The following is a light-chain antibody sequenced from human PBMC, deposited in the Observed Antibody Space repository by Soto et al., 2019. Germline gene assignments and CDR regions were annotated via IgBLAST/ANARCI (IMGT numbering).Light chain of an antibody. CDR1: QSVRSN. CDR3: QQYNDWPPIT. V-gene: IGKV3-15*01. CDR2: YAS. J-gene: IGKJ5*01. Sequence: EIVLTQSPGTLSLSPGERATLSCRASQSVRSNLAWYQQKPGQAPRLLIYYASTRATGVPARFSGSGSGTEFTLTISSLQSEDFAVYYCQQYNDWPPITFGQGTRLEI.